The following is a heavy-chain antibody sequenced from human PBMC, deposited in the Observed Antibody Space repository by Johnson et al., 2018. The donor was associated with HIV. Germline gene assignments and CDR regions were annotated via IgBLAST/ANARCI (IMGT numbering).Heavy chain of an antibody. CDR2: ISYDVRNQ. CDR3: AKDVGNYWPDSFDI. CDR1: GFTFRSYG. V-gene: IGHV3-30*18. J-gene: IGHJ3*02. Sequence: QMQPVESGGGAVQPGRSLRLSCAASGFTFRSYGMHWVRQAPGKGRVWVAAISYDVRNQYYAYSAQGRFTISRDKSENTLYLQMNSLTDEDTAVYYCAKDVGNYWPDSFDIWGQGTMVTVSS. D-gene: IGHD3-22*01.